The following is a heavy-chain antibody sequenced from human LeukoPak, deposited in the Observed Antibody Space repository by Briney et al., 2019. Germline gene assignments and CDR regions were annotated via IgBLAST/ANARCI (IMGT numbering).Heavy chain of an antibody. V-gene: IGHV3-48*02. D-gene: IGHD6-13*01. CDR2: ISSSSSTI. Sequence: GGSLRLSCAASGFTFSSYWMNWVRQAPGKGLEWVSYISSSSSTIYYADSVKGRFTISRDNAKNSLYLQMNSLRDEDTAVYYCARGRYSSSWDIFDYWGQGTLVTVSP. CDR1: GFTFSSYW. CDR3: ARGRYSSSWDIFDY. J-gene: IGHJ4*02.